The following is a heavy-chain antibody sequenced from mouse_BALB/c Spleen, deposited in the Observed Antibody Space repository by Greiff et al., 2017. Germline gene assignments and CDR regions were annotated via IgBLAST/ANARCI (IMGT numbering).Heavy chain of an antibody. CDR3: ARDKYGNYDAMDY. V-gene: IGHV5-6-3*01. CDR1: GFTFSSYG. CDR2: INSNGGST. Sequence: EVHLVESGGGLVQPGGSLKLSCAASGFTFSSYGMSWVRQTPDKRLELVATINSNGGSTYYPDSVKGRFTISRDNAKNTLYLQMSSLKSEDTAMYYCARDKYGNYDAMDYWGQGTSVTVSS. D-gene: IGHD2-10*02. J-gene: IGHJ4*01.